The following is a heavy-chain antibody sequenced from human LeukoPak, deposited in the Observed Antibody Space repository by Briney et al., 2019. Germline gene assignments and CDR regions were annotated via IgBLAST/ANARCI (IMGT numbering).Heavy chain of an antibody. CDR2: IIPIFGTA. D-gene: IGHD3-9*01. CDR3: ARGDVVDDILTGPASSVDY. V-gene: IGHV1-69*01. J-gene: IGHJ4*02. CDR1: GGTFSSYA. Sequence: SVKVSCKASGGTFSSYAISWVRQAPGQGLEWMGGIIPIFGTASYAQKFQGRVTITADESTSTAYMELSSLRSEDTAVYYCARGDVVDDILTGPASSVDYWGQGTLVTVSS.